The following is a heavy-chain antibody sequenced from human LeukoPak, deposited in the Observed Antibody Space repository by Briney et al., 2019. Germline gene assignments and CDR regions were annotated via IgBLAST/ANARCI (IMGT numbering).Heavy chain of an antibody. J-gene: IGHJ5*02. V-gene: IGHV4-31*03. CDR2: IYYSGST. Sequence: SETLSLTCTVSGGSISSGGYYWSWIRQHPGKGLEWIGYIYYSGSTYYNPSLKSRVTISVDTSKNQFSLKLSSVTAADTAVYYCARGYWSSTSCYGGGALDPWGQGTLVTVSS. D-gene: IGHD2-2*01. CDR3: ARGYWSSTSCYGGGALDP. CDR1: GGSISSGGYY.